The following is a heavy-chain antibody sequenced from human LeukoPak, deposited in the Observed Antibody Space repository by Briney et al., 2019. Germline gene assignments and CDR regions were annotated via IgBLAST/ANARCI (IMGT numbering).Heavy chain of an antibody. J-gene: IGHJ2*01. CDR2: IKSNKDGGTT. CDR3: TRHDWAFDF. CDR1: GFTFSNAW. Sequence: PGGSLRLSCAVSGFTFSNAWMSWVRQAPGKGLEWVGRIKSNKDGGTTDYAAPVKGRFTVSRDDSKNTLYLQMNSLKIEDTAVYYCTRHDWAFDFWGRGTLVTVSS. V-gene: IGHV3-15*01.